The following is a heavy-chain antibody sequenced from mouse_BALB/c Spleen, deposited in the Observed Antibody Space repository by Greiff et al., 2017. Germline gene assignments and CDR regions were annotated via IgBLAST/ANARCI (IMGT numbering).Heavy chain of an antibody. Sequence: EVQLQESGPGLVKPSQSLSLTCSVTGYSITSGYYWNWIRQFPGNKLEWMGYIHYSGSTNYNPSLKSRISITRDTSKNQFFLQLNSVTTEDTATYYCARGGYGSSLFDYWGQGTTLTVSS. D-gene: IGHD1-1*01. CDR1: GYSITSGYY. CDR2: IHYSGST. V-gene: IGHV3-1*02. J-gene: IGHJ2*01. CDR3: ARGGYGSSLFDY.